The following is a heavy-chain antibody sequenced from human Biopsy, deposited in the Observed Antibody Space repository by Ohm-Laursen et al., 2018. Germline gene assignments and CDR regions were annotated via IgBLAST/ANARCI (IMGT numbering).Heavy chain of an antibody. CDR3: ATPFQYYDSWGGYPPFDH. D-gene: IGHD3-3*01. Sequence: GSSVKVSCKASGGTFSNYAISWVRQAPGEGLEWMGGIIAVSGLVNYAPKFQGRVSITPDKSTTTASMELGNLKSEDTAVYYCATPFQYYDSWGGYPPFDHWGQGTLVTVSS. V-gene: IGHV1-69*17. CDR2: IIAVSGLV. J-gene: IGHJ4*02. CDR1: GGTFSNYA.